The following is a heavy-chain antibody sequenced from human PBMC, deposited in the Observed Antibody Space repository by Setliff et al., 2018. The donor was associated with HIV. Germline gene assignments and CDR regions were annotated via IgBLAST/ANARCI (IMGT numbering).Heavy chain of an antibody. CDR2: FDPEDGET. CDR3: ATIRAYYYDSSGQEYFQY. CDR1: GYSLTDLS. V-gene: IGHV1-24*01. Sequence: ASVKVSCKVSGYSLTDLSIHWVRQAPGKGHEWMGGFDPEDGETVYAQKLQGRVTMTEDTSTDTAYMELSSLRSEDTAMYYCATIRAYYYDSSGQEYFQYWGHGTLVTVS. D-gene: IGHD3-22*01. J-gene: IGHJ1*01.